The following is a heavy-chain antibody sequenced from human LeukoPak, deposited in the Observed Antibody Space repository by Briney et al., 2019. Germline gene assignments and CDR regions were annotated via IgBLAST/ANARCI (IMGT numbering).Heavy chain of an antibody. D-gene: IGHD3-22*01. V-gene: IGHV4-34*01. J-gene: IGHJ4*02. CDR2: INHSGST. CDR3: ARHTALAPRDYDSSGSDY. CDR1: GGSFSGYY. Sequence: SETLSLTCAVYGGSFSGYYWSWIRQPPGKGLEWIGEINHSGSTNYNPSLKSRVTISVDTSKNQFSLKLSSVTAADTAVYYCARHTALAPRDYDSSGSDYWGQGTLVTVSS.